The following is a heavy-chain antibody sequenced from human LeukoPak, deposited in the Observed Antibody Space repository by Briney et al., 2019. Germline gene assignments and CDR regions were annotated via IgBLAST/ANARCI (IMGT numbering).Heavy chain of an antibody. J-gene: IGHJ5*02. CDR2: IVPGFGST. V-gene: IGHV1-69*13. Sequence: GASVKVSCKASGGTFSNYAITWVRQAPGQGLEWMGGIVPGFGSTDYAQRFQGRITITADESTGIAYMELTSLKSEDTAIYYCARWDAHYHEGDNWFDPGAREPWSPSPQ. CDR3: ARWDAHYHEGDNWFDP. D-gene: IGHD3-22*01. CDR1: GGTFSNYA.